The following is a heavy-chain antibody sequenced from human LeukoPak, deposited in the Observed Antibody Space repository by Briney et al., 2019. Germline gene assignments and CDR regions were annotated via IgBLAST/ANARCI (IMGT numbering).Heavy chain of an antibody. CDR1: GGSFSGYY. D-gene: IGHD2-2*01. CDR3: AGYQLLLDAFDI. CDR2: IYYSGST. Sequence: SETLSLTCAVYGGSFSGYYWSWIRQPPGKGLEWIGYIYYSGSTNYNPSLKSRVTISVDTSKNQFSLKLSSVTAADTAVYYCAGYQLLLDAFDIWGQGTMVTVSS. J-gene: IGHJ3*02. V-gene: IGHV4-59*01.